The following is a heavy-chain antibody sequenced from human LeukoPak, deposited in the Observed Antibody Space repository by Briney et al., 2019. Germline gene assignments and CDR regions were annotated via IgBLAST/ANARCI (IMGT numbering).Heavy chain of an antibody. CDR3: ARIPTYYDFWSGYYTWYNWFDP. D-gene: IGHD3-3*01. V-gene: IGHV5-51*01. CDR2: IYPGESDT. Sequence: RGDSLKISCKGSGYSFTSYWIGGVRQMPGKGLEWMGIIYPGESDTRSSPSFQGQVTISADKSISTAYLQWSSLKASDTAMYYCARIPTYYDFWSGYYTWYNWFDPWGQGTLVTVSS. CDR1: GYSFTSYW. J-gene: IGHJ5*02.